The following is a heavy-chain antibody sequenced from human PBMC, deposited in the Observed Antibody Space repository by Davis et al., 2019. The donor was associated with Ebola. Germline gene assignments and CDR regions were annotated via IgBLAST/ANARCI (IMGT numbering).Heavy chain of an antibody. D-gene: IGHD3-3*01. V-gene: IGHV3-30*18. J-gene: IGHJ6*04. Sequence: PGGSLRLSCAASGFAFRSYGIHWVRQAPGKGLEWVAVISHDGINKYYSDSVKGRFTVSRDNSKNTLYLQMNSMRAEDTAVYYCAKSGLSFGVVKYHYGMDVWGKGTTVTVSS. CDR1: GFAFRSYG. CDR2: ISHDGINK. CDR3: AKSGLSFGVVKYHYGMDV.